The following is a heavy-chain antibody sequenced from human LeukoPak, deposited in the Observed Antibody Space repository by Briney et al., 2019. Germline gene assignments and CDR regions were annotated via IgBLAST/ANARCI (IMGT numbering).Heavy chain of an antibody. Sequence: ASVKVSCKASGYTFTSYGISWVRQAPGQVLEWMGWISAYNGNTNYAQKLQGRVTMTTDTSTSTAYMELRSLRSDDTAVYYCARDPYCSGCSCYPGYWGQGTLVTVSS. D-gene: IGHD2-15*01. V-gene: IGHV1-18*01. CDR2: ISAYNGNT. CDR1: GYTFTSYG. J-gene: IGHJ4*02. CDR3: ARDPYCSGCSCYPGY.